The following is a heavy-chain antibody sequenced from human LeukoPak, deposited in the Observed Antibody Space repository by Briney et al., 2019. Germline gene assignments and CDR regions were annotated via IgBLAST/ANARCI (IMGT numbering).Heavy chain of an antibody. CDR3: AIGAVGFDY. J-gene: IGHJ4*02. V-gene: IGHV1-8*03. D-gene: IGHD6-19*01. CDR2: MNPNSGNT. Sequence: VASVKVSCKASGYTFTSYDINWVRQATGQGLEWMGWMNPNSGNTDYAQKFQARVTITRNTSISAAYMELSSLRSEDTAVYYCAIGAVGFDYWGQGTLVTVSS. CDR1: GYTFTSYD.